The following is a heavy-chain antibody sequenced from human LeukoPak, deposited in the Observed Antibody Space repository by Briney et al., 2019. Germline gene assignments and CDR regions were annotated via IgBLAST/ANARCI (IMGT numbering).Heavy chain of an antibody. CDR2: IYYSGST. J-gene: IGHJ4*02. CDR1: GGSISSSSYY. D-gene: IGHD5-18*01. CDR3: ASHTAMVTGGDY. Sequence: SETLSLTCTVSGGSISSSSYYWGWIRQPPGKGLEWIGSIYYSGSTYYNPSLKSRVTISVDTSKNQFSLKLSSVTAADTAVYYCASHTAMVTGGDYWGQGTLVTVSS. V-gene: IGHV4-39*07.